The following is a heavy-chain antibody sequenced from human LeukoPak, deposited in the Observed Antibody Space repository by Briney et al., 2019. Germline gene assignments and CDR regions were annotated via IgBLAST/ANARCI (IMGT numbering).Heavy chain of an antibody. CDR1: GFTFSSYA. CDR2: ISGRGDYT. V-gene: IGHV3-23*01. CDR3: AKTYGSGSYFAFDY. D-gene: IGHD3-10*01. J-gene: IGHJ4*02. Sequence: PGGSLRLSCAASGFTFSSYAMNWVRQAPGKGLEWVSTISGRGDYTYYADSVKGRFTISRDNSKNTLYLQMNSLRAEDTAVYYYAKTYGSGSYFAFDYWGQGTLVTVSS.